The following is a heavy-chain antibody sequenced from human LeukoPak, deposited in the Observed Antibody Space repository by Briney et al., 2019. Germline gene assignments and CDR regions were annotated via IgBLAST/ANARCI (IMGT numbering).Heavy chain of an antibody. CDR2: IIPIFGTA. D-gene: IGHD3-22*01. V-gene: IGHV1-69*05. J-gene: IGHJ6*03. CDR3: ARDAYDSSGYYLNYYYYMDV. Sequence: SVKVSCKASGYTFTGYYMHWARQAPGQGLEWMGGIIPIFGTANYAQKFQGRVTITTDESTSTAYMELSSLRSEDTAVYYCARDAYDSSGYYLNYYYYMDVWGKGTTVTVSS. CDR1: GYTFTGYY.